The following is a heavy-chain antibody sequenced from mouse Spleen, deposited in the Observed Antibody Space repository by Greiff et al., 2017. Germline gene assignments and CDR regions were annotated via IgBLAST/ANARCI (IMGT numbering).Heavy chain of an antibody. D-gene: IGHD1-1*01. Sequence: LEESGAELARPGASVKMSCKASGYTFTSYTMHWVKQRPGQGLEWIGYINPSSGYTKYNQKFKDKATLTADKSSSTAYMQLSSLTSEDSAVYYCARDYGSSTAWFAYWGQGTLVTVSA. J-gene: IGHJ3*01. CDR1: GYTFTSYT. CDR3: ARDYGSSTAWFAY. CDR2: INPSSGYT. V-gene: IGHV1-4*01.